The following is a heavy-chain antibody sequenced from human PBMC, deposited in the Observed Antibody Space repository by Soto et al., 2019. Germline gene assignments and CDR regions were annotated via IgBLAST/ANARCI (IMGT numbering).Heavy chain of an antibody. CDR3: AKDRSVDTRDWFDP. V-gene: IGHV3-23*01. CDR1: GFTFGTYA. J-gene: IGHJ5*02. CDR2: ISGSGGST. D-gene: IGHD5-18*01. Sequence: EVQLLESGGGLVQPGGSLRLSCAASGFTFGTYAMNWVRQAPGKGLEWVSGISGSGGSTYYTDSVKGRFTISRDNSKNTLYLQMNSLRADDTALYYCAKDRSVDTRDWFDPWGQGTLVTVSS.